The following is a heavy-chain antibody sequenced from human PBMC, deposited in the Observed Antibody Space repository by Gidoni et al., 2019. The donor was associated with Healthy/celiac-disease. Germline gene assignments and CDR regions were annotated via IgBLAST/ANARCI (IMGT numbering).Heavy chain of an antibody. CDR2: IYSGGST. Sequence: EVQLVESGGGLIQPGGSLRLSCAASGFTVSSNYMSWVRQAPGKGLEWVSVIYSGGSTYYADSVKGRFTISRDNSKNTLYLQMNSLRAEDTAVYYCARCSGGSCYHDAFDIWGQGTMVTVSS. V-gene: IGHV3-53*01. D-gene: IGHD2-15*01. CDR3: ARCSGGSCYHDAFDI. CDR1: GFTVSSNY. J-gene: IGHJ3*02.